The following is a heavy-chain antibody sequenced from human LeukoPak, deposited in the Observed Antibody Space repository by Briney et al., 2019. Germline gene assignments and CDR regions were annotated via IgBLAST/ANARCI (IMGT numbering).Heavy chain of an antibody. D-gene: IGHD7-27*01. CDR3: VKEMGTPGDY. V-gene: IGHV3-23*01. Sequence: HTGGSLRLSCAASGFPFNTYAMSWVRQAPGKGLEWVSTLSGGGGTIFYADSVKGRFTISRDNSKNTLYLQMNSLRTDDTAVYYCVKEMGTPGDYWGQGTLVTVSS. CDR2: LSGGGGTI. J-gene: IGHJ4*02. CDR1: GFPFNTYA.